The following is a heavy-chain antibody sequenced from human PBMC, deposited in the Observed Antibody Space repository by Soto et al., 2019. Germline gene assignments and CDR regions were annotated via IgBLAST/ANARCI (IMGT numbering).Heavy chain of an antibody. V-gene: IGHV1-3*01. J-gene: IGHJ6*02. CDR1: GYTFTSYA. CDR3: ARDGYDSSGYYYYYYGMDV. CDR2: INAGNGNT. Sequence: ASVKVSCKASGYTFTSYAMHWVRQAPGQRLEWMGWINAGNGNTNYAQKLQGRVTMTTDTSTSTAYMELRSLRSDDTAVYYCARDGYDSSGYYYYYYGMDVWGQGTTVTVSS. D-gene: IGHD3-22*01.